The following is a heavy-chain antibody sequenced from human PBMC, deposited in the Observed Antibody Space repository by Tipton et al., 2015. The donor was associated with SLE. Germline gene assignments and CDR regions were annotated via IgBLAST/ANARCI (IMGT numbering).Heavy chain of an antibody. CDR2: IYSDGTT. J-gene: IGHJ6*03. D-gene: IGHD1-26*01. CDR3: ARERRGVVGDDYYYYYMDV. CDR1: GLTVSRHY. Sequence: QLVQSGGGLVQPGGSLRLSCAASGLTVSRHYMSWVRQAPGKGLEWVSVIYSDGTTYYADSVKGRFTISRDSSKNTLYLQMNSLRVEDTAVYYCARERRGVVGDDYYYYYMDVWGKGTTVTVSS. V-gene: IGHV3-53*01.